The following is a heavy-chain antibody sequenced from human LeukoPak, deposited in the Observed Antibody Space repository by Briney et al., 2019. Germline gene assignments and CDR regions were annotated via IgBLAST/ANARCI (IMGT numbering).Heavy chain of an antibody. CDR3: ARASSKQLAGYLPDGFDI. Sequence: GGSLRLSCEASGFTFSAYAMTWVRQAPGKGLEWVSSISSSGTYVYYADSVKGRFTISRDNAKNSLSLQMNSLRADDAAVYYCARASSKQLAGYLPDGFDIWGQGTMVTVSS. CDR1: GFTFSAYA. D-gene: IGHD3-9*01. V-gene: IGHV3-21*01. J-gene: IGHJ3*02. CDR2: ISSSGTYV.